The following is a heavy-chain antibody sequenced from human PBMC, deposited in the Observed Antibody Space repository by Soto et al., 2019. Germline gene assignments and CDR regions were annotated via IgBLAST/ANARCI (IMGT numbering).Heavy chain of an antibody. V-gene: IGHV1-2*02. D-gene: IGHD3-3*01. Sequence: QLHLVQSGAVVKKPGASVTVSCSASGYPVTAYYMHWVRQAPGRGLEWMGGINPATGAAKYTQTFKGRVPMTRDTSTSTVFMGLSGLTSEDTAVFYCARGGGVGVAGSAAFDMWGQGTLVTVSS. CDR2: INPATGAA. J-gene: IGHJ3*02. CDR1: GYPVTAYY. CDR3: ARGGGVGVAGSAAFDM.